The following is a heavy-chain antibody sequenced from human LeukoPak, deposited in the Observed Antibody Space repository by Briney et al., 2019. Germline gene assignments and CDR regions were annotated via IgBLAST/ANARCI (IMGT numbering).Heavy chain of an antibody. CDR3: ARLNPNYCSSTSCYPDYYYYMDV. J-gene: IGHJ6*03. CDR2: IYTSGST. V-gene: IGHV4-4*07. CDR1: GGSISSYY. Sequence: PSETLSLTCTVSGGSISSYYWSWIRQPAGKGLEWIGRIYTSGSTNYNPSLKSRVTMSVGTSKNQFSLKLSSVTAADTAVYYCARLNPNYCSSTSCYPDYYYYMDVWGKGTTVTISS. D-gene: IGHD2-2*01.